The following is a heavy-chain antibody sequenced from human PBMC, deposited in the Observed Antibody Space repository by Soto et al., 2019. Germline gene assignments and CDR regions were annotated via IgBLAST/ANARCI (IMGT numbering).Heavy chain of an antibody. CDR1: GFTFGDYA. CDR2: ITSNGGSI. Sequence: EVQLVESGGGLVQPGRSLTLSCAASGFTFGDYAMHWVRLVPGKGLEWVSGITSNGGSIGYVDSVKGRFTISRDNGKNTLYWQMNTLRAEDTAIYYCTKDRGITISYGSGDWGQGTQVTVSS. J-gene: IGHJ4*02. V-gene: IGHV3-9*01. CDR3: TKDRGITISYGSGD. D-gene: IGHD3-10*01.